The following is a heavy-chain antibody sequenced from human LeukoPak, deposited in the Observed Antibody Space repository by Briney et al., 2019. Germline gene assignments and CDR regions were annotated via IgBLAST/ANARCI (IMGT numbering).Heavy chain of an antibody. CDR2: ISYDGSNK. Sequence: GRSLRLSCAASGFTFSSYGMHWVRQAPGKGLEWVAVISYDGSNKYYADSVKGRFTISRDNSKNTLYLQMNSLRAEDTAVYYCAKDPAKVKLWLLCTYFDYWGQGTLVTVSS. J-gene: IGHJ4*02. CDR3: AKDPAKVKLWLLCTYFDY. D-gene: IGHD5-18*01. CDR1: GFTFSSYG. V-gene: IGHV3-30*18.